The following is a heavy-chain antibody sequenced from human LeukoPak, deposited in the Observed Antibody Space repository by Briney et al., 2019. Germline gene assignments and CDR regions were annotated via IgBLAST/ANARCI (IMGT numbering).Heavy chain of an antibody. CDR2: ISWNSGSI. V-gene: IGHV3-9*01. Sequence: GGSLRLSCAASGFTFDDYAMHWVRQAPGKGLEWVSGISWNSGSIGYADSVKGRFTISRDNAKNSLYLQMNSLRAEDTALYYCAKDIHSGSYPRLFDYWGQGTLVTVSS. J-gene: IGHJ4*02. D-gene: IGHD1-26*01. CDR3: AKDIHSGSYPRLFDY. CDR1: GFTFDDYA.